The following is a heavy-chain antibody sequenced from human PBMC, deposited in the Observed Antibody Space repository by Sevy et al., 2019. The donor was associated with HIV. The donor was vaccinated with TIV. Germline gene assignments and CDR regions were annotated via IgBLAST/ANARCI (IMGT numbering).Heavy chain of an antibody. J-gene: IGHJ6*03. V-gene: IGHV3-23*01. CDR1: GFTFSSYA. D-gene: IGHD5-18*01. Sequence: LPLTCAASGFTFSSYAMSWVRQAPGKGLEWVSAISGSGGSTYYADSVKGRFTISRDNSKNTLYLQMNSLRAEDTAVYYCAKDGDTAMDGEDDYYYMDVWGKGTTVTVSS. CDR3: AKDGDTAMDGEDDYYYMDV. CDR2: ISGSGGST.